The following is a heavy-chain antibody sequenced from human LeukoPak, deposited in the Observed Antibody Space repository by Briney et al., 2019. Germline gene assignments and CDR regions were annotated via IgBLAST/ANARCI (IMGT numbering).Heavy chain of an antibody. D-gene: IGHD3-22*01. Sequence: GGSLRLSCTASGFTFSSYAMSWVRQAPGVGLEWVSAISGGGGNSWYADSVKGRFTISRDNSKNTLYMQMNSLRAEDTAIYYCAKDSYDSSGSRYDYWGQGTLVTVSS. CDR2: ISGGGGNS. J-gene: IGHJ4*02. CDR1: GFTFSSYA. V-gene: IGHV3-23*01. CDR3: AKDSYDSSGSRYDY.